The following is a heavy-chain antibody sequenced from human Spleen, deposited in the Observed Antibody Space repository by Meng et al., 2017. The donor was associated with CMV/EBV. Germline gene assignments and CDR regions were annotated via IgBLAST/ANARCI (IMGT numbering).Heavy chain of an antibody. CDR3: ARDRRLQWFYH. D-gene: IGHD2-21*02. J-gene: IGHJ5*02. CDR2: IYYSGGT. Sequence: GSLRLSCTVSGGSISTNSYYWGWIRQPPGKGLKWIGSIYYSGGTYYNPSLKSRVTISVDTSKNQVSLRVTSVTAADTAVYYCARDRRLQWFYHWGQGTLVTVSS. V-gene: IGHV4-39*07. CDR1: GGSISTNSYY.